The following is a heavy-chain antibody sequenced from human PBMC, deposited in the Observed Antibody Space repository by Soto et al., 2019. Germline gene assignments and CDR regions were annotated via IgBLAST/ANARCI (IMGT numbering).Heavy chain of an antibody. D-gene: IGHD6-19*01. J-gene: IGHJ6*02. Sequence: GASVKVSCKASGYTFTGYYMHWVRQAPGQGLEWMGWINPNSGGTNYAQKFQGWVTMTRDTSISTAYMELSRLRSDDTAVYYCARDRVAVAGVAVQEESYYGMDVWGQGTTVTVSS. CDR3: ARDRVAVAGVAVQEESYYGMDV. V-gene: IGHV1-2*04. CDR2: INPNSGGT. CDR1: GYTFTGYY.